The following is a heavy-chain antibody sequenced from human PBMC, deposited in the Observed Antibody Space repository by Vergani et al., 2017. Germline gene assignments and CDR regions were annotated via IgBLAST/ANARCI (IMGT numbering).Heavy chain of an antibody. V-gene: IGHV1-46*01. Sequence: QVQLVQSGAEVKKPGASVKVSCKASGYTFTSYYMHWVRQAPGQGLEWMGIINPSGGSTRYAQKFQGRVTITADESTSTAYMELSSLRSEDTAVYYCAREVGPYYGSGQFDPWGQGTLVTVSS. J-gene: IGHJ5*02. CDR2: INPSGGST. D-gene: IGHD3-10*01. CDR3: AREVGPYYGSGQFDP. CDR1: GYTFTSYY.